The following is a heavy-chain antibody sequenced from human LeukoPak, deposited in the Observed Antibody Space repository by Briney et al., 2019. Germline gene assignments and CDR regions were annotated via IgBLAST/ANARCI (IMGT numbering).Heavy chain of an antibody. J-gene: IGHJ4*02. V-gene: IGHV3-23*01. CDR1: GFTFSRYA. Sequence: GGSLRLSCAASGFTFSRYAMSWVRQAPGKGLEWVSAISGSGGSTYYADSVKGRFTISRDNSKNTLYLQMNSLRAGDTAVYYCAKADIVATILGALDYWGQGTLVTVSS. D-gene: IGHD5-12*01. CDR2: ISGSGGST. CDR3: AKADIVATILGALDY.